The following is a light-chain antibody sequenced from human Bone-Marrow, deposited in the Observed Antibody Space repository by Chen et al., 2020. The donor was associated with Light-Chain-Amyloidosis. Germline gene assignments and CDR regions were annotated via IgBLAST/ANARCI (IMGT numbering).Light chain of an antibody. CDR3: LQSYTIPCT. V-gene: IGKV1-39*01. CDR1: QTIRTY. J-gene: IGKJ2*02. CDR2: GAS. Sequence: DIRMTQSPSSLSASVGDRVTITCRASQTIRTYLNCYQQKPGKAPTHLIYGASSLQSGVPSRFSGSGSGTDFTLTINSLQPEDFATYYCLQSYTIPCTFGQGTKLEIK.